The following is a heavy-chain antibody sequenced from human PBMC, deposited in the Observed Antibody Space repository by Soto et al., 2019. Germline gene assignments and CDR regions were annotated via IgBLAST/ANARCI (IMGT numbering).Heavy chain of an antibody. CDR3: ARDLGLEAYGDSLEYYYYGMDV. V-gene: IGHV4-31*03. D-gene: IGHD4-17*01. CDR2: IYHSGST. CDR1: GGSISSGGYY. J-gene: IGHJ6*02. Sequence: SETLSLTCTVSGGSISSGGYYWSWIRQHPGKGLEWIGEIYHSGSTNYNPSLKSRVTISVDKSKNQFSLKLSSVTAADTAVYYCARDLGLEAYGDSLEYYYYGMDVWGQGTTVTVSS.